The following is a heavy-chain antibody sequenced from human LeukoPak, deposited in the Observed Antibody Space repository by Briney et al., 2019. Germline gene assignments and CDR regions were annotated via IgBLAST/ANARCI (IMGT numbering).Heavy chain of an antibody. J-gene: IGHJ6*03. V-gene: IGHV4-34*01. Sequence: SETLSLTCTVSGGSISSYYWSWIRQPPGKGLEWIGEINHSGSTNYNPSLKSRVTISVDTSKNQFSLKLSSVTAADTAVYYCARRKAGLHRYYYYYMDVWGKGTTVTVSS. D-gene: IGHD5-24*01. CDR3: ARRKAGLHRYYYYYMDV. CDR2: INHSGST. CDR1: GGSISSYY.